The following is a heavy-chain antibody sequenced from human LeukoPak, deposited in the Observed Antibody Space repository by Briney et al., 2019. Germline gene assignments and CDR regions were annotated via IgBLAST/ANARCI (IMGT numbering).Heavy chain of an antibody. CDR3: ARSAGSYIEQPPVWDFDY. CDR1: GFTVSSNY. CDR2: IYSGGST. D-gene: IGHD3-16*01. Sequence: GGSLRLSCAASGFTVSSNYMSWVRQAPGKGLEWVSVIYSGGSTYYADSVKGRFTISRDNSKNTLYLQMNGLRAEDTAVYYCARSAGSYIEQPPVWDFDYWGQGTLVTVSS. J-gene: IGHJ4*02. V-gene: IGHV3-53*01.